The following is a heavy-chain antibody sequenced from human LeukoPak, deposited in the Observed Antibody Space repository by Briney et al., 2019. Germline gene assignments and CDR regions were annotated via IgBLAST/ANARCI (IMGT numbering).Heavy chain of an antibody. J-gene: IGHJ4*02. CDR1: GFTFSSYW. CDR3: AKGRLLWFGELPIDY. V-gene: IGHV3-30*02. CDR2: IRYDGSNK. Sequence: GGSLRLSCAASGFTFSSYWMHWVRQAPGKGLEWVAFIRYDGSNKYYADSVKGRFTISRDNSKNTLYLQMNSLRAEDTAVYYCAKGRLLWFGELPIDYWGQGTLVTVSS. D-gene: IGHD3-10*01.